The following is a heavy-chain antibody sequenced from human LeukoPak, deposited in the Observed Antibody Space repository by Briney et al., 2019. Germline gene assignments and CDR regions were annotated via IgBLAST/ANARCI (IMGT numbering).Heavy chain of an antibody. CDR1: GYTFAGYY. D-gene: IGHD1-26*01. V-gene: IGHV1-2*06. Sequence: ASVKVSCXASGYTFAGYYMHWVRQAPGQGLEWMGRINPNSGGTNYAQKFQGRVTMTRDTSISTAYMELSRLRSDDTAVYYCALSGGGSYPLVYFDYWGQGTLVTVSS. CDR3: ALSGGGSYPLVYFDY. CDR2: INPNSGGT. J-gene: IGHJ4*02.